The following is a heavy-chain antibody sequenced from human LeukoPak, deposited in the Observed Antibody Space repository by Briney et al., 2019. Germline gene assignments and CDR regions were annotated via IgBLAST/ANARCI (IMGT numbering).Heavy chain of an antibody. D-gene: IGHD2-2*02. Sequence: PGGSLRLSCAASGFTFSSYAMSWVRQAPGKGLEWVSYISSSSSTIYYADSVKGRFTISRDNAKNSLYLQMNSLRAEDTAMYYCARTYQLLYDDAFDIWGQGTMVTVSS. CDR2: ISSSSSTI. V-gene: IGHV3-48*01. J-gene: IGHJ3*02. CDR3: ARTYQLLYDDAFDI. CDR1: GFTFSSYA.